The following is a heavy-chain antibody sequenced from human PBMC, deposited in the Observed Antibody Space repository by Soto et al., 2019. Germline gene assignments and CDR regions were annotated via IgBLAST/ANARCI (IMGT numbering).Heavy chain of an antibody. CDR1: GFTFSSYA. CDR2: ISYDGSNK. CDR3: ARDYYRFKGGEGLGMEV. J-gene: IGHJ6*04. Sequence: GASLRLSCAASGFTFSSYAMHWVRQAPGKGLEWVAVISYDGSNKYYADSVKGRFTISRDNSKNTLYLQMNSLRAEDTAVYYSARDYYRFKGGEGLGMEVWGKG. V-gene: IGHV3-30-3*01. D-gene: IGHD3-16*02.